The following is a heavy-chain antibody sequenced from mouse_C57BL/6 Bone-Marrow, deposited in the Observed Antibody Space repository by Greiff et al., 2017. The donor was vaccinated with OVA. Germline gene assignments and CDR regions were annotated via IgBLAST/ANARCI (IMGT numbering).Heavy chain of an antibody. CDR1: GYTFTDYY. Sequence: EVQLQQSGPVLVKPGASVKMSCKASGYTFTDYYMNWVKQSHGKSLEWIGVINPCNGGTSYNQTVKGSPTLTVDKSSSTSYMELNSLTSENSAVYYCARRTMVTADWFAYWGQGTLVTVSA. D-gene: IGHD2-2*01. CDR2: INPCNGGT. CDR3: ARRTMVTADWFAY. V-gene: IGHV1-19*01. J-gene: IGHJ3*01.